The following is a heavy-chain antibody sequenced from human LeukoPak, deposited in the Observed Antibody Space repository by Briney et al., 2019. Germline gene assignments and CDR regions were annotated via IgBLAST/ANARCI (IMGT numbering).Heavy chain of an antibody. CDR2: ISYDGSNK. D-gene: IGHD2-15*01. CDR1: GFTFSSYW. Sequence: GGSLRLSCAASGFTFSSYWMHWVRQAPGKGLEWVAVISYDGSNKYYADSVKGRFTISRDNSKNTLYLQMNSLRPEDTAVYYCAKVRVGTAHFDYWGQGTLVTVSS. J-gene: IGHJ4*02. CDR3: AKVRVGTAHFDY. V-gene: IGHV3-30*18.